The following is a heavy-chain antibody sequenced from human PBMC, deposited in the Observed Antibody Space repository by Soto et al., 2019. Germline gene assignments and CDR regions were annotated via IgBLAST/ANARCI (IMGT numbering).Heavy chain of an antibody. D-gene: IGHD7-27*01. CDR1: GFTFSTYS. Sequence: PGGSLRLSCAASGFTFSTYSMNWVRQAPGEGLVWVSSIRSTTSYMYNADSVKGRFTISRDNAKNTLYLQMNSLRAEDTAVYYCASSLLTPFDYWGQGALVTVSS. J-gene: IGHJ4*02. CDR3: ASSLLTPFDY. CDR2: IRSTTSYM. V-gene: IGHV3-21*01.